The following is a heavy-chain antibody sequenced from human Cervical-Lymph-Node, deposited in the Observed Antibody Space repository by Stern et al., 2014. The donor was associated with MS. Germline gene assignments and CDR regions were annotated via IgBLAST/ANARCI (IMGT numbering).Heavy chain of an antibody. D-gene: IGHD6-6*01. CDR3: AAWGAGSSPPLFY. CDR1: GYNLTTFA. J-gene: IGHJ4*02. Sequence: QVQLVQSGSELKKPGASVKGSCKASGYNLTTFAINWVRQAPGQGLECMGYVNSQAESPTFSHGFTGRFVFSLDASINTAYLQIISLKAEDSAVYYCAAWGAGSSPPLFYWGQGTLVTVSS. V-gene: IGHV7-4-1*02. CDR2: VNSQAESP.